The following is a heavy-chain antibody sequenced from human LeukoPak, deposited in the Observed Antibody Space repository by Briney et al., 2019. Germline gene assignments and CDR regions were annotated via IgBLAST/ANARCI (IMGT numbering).Heavy chain of an antibody. CDR1: GLTFSAYT. V-gene: IGHV3-64D*09. CDR3: VKDQWTDY. CDR2: ISTNGGKT. D-gene: IGHD2-8*01. J-gene: IGHJ4*02. Sequence: GGSLRLSCSVSGLTFSAYTMHWVRQAPGRGLKYVSSISTNGGKTYYADSVKGRFTISRDNSKNTLFLQMSSLRLEDTAVYYCVKDQWTDYWGQGVLVTVSS.